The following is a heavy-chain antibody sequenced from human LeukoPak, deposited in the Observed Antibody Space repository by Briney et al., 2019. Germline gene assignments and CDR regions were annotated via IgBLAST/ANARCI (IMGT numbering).Heavy chain of an antibody. CDR1: GGSISSYY. J-gene: IGHJ4*02. D-gene: IGHD6-19*01. Sequence: PSEILSLTCTVSGGSISSYYWNWIRQPPGKGLEWIGYIHYSGSSNNNPSLKSRVTISVDTSKNQFSLRLSSVTAADTAVYYCAREGAVAGFDYWGQGTLVTVSS. CDR3: AREGAVAGFDY. V-gene: IGHV4-59*01. CDR2: IHYSGSS.